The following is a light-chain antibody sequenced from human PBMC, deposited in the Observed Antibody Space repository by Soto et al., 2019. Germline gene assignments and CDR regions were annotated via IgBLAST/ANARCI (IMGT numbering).Light chain of an antibody. J-gene: IGKJ5*01. Sequence: EIVLTQSPGTLSLTPGERATLSCRASESVSSNYLAWYQQKPGQAPRLLIYGASSRATGNPDRFSGSGSGTNFTLTIRRLEPEDFSVYYCQHYGSSRTFGQGTRLEIK. CDR3: QHYGSSRT. CDR2: GAS. CDR1: ESVSSNY. V-gene: IGKV3-20*01.